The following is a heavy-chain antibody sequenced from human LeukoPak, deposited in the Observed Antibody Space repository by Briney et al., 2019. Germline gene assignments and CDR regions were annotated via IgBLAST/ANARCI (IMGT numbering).Heavy chain of an antibody. J-gene: IGHJ4*02. CDR3: ARDPSRGYTYGYGDY. V-gene: IGHV3-7*01. CDR2: IKQDGTEK. D-gene: IGHD5-18*01. Sequence: PGGSLRLSCAASGFSFSRYWMNWFRQPPWEGLEWVANIKQDGTEKYYVDSVKGRFTISRDNAKKSRYLQMNSLRAEDTGVYYCARDPSRGYTYGYGDYWGQGILVTVSS. CDR1: GFSFSRYW.